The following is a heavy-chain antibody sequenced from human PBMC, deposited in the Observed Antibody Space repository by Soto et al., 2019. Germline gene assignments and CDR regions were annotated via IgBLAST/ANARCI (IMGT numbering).Heavy chain of an antibody. J-gene: IGHJ4*02. D-gene: IGHD6-13*01. CDR3: AAGEASSRNLAPYYLDF. CDR2: IHYSGTT. Sequence: SETLSLTCTVSGGSMRNYFWTWIRQPPGKGLEWIGYIHYSGTTSFFPSYNPSLRSRVTISEDTSKNQFSLKLLSVTTADTAVYFCAAGEASSRNLAPYYLDFWGKGTLVTVSS. V-gene: IGHV4-59*01. CDR1: GGSMRNYF.